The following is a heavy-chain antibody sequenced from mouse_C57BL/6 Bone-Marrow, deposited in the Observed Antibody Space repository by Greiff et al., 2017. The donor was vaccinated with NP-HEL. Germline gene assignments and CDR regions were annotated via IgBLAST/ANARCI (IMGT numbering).Heavy chain of an antibody. V-gene: IGHV1-20*01. CDR1: GYSFTGYF. Sequence: VQLQQSGPELVKPGDSVTISCKASGYSFTGYFMNWVMQSHGQSLEWIGRINPYNGDTFYNQKFKGKATLTVDKSSSTAHMELRSLTSDDSAVYYCARGIYYYGSGADYWGQGTTLTVSS. J-gene: IGHJ2*01. CDR3: ARGIYYYGSGADY. CDR2: INPYNGDT. D-gene: IGHD1-1*01.